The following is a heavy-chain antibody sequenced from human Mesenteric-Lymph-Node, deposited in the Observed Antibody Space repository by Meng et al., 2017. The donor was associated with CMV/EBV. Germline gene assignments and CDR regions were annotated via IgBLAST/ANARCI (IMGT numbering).Heavy chain of an antibody. J-gene: IGHJ4*02. CDR2: IYYSGST. CDR3: ARERPPYDILTGGLFDY. D-gene: IGHD3-9*01. Sequence: SETLSLTCTVSGGSISSSSYYWGWIRQPPGKGLEWIGSIYYSGSTYYNPSLKSRVTISVDTSKNQFSLKLSSVTAADTAVYYCARERPPYDILTGGLFDYWGQGTLVTVSS. CDR1: GGSISSSSYY. V-gene: IGHV4-39*07.